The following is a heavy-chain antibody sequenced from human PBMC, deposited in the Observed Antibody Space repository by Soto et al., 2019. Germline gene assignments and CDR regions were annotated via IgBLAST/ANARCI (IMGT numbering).Heavy chain of an antibody. CDR1: GYTFTSYD. Sequence: QVPLVQSGAEVKKPGASVKVSCKASGYTFTSYDINWVRQATGQGLEWMGWMNPNSGNTGYAQKFQGRVTMTRNTSISTAYMELSSLRSEDTAVYYCARAPIVVVPAADWYFDLWGRGTLVTVSS. J-gene: IGHJ2*01. CDR3: ARAPIVVVPAADWYFDL. D-gene: IGHD2-2*01. CDR2: MNPNSGNT. V-gene: IGHV1-8*01.